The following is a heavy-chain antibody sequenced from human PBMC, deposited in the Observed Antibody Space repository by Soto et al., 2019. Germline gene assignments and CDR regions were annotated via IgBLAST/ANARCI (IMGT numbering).Heavy chain of an antibody. D-gene: IGHD5-12*01. J-gene: IGHJ4*02. CDR2: IYYSGST. V-gene: IGHV4-59*01. CDR1: GGSISSYY. CDR3: ARHLFLGYSGYDLPVHFDY. Sequence: SETLSLTCTVSGGSISSYYWSWIRQPPGKGLEWIGYIYYSGSTNYNPSLKSRVTISVDTSKNQFSLKLSSVTAADTAVYYCARHLFLGYSGYDLPVHFDYWGQGTLVTVSS.